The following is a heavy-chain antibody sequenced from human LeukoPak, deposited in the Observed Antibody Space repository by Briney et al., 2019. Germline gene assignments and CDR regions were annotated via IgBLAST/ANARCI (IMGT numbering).Heavy chain of an antibody. CDR3: AVSEGGGEGY. Sequence: SETLSLTCTVSGYSISSGYYWGWIRQPPGKGLEWIGSIYHSGSTYYNPSLKSRVTISVDTSKNQFSLKLSSVTAADTAVYYCAVSEGGGEGYWGQGTLVTVSS. CDR1: GYSISSGYY. V-gene: IGHV4-38-2*02. D-gene: IGHD2-21*01. CDR2: IYHSGST. J-gene: IGHJ4*02.